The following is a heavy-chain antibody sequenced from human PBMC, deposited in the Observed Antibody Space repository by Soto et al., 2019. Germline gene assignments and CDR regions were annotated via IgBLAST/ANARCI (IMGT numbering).Heavy chain of an antibody. J-gene: IGHJ5*02. CDR2: INHSGST. V-gene: IGHV4-34*01. Sequence: SETLSLTCAVYGGSFSGYYWSWIRQPPGKGLEWIGEINHSGSTNYNPSLKSRVTISVDTSKNQFSLKLSSVTAADTAVYYCARVGATTGSWFDPWGQGTLVTFSS. D-gene: IGHD1-26*01. CDR3: ARVGATTGSWFDP. CDR1: GGSFSGYY.